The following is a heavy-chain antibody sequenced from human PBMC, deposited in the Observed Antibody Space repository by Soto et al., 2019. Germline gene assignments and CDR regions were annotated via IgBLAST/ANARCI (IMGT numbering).Heavy chain of an antibody. CDR1: GFTFSDYY. Sequence: GGSLRLSCAASGFTFSDYYMSWIRQAPGKGLEWVSYISSSSSYTNYADSVKGRFTISRDNAKNSLYLQMNSLRAEDTAVYYCARDPPRPGMGGPGYYFDYWGQGTLVTVSS. J-gene: IGHJ4*02. V-gene: IGHV3-11*06. CDR2: ISSSSSYT. D-gene: IGHD1-26*01. CDR3: ARDPPRPGMGGPGYYFDY.